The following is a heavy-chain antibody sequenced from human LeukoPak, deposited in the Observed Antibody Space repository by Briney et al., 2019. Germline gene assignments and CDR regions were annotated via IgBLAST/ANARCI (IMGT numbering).Heavy chain of an antibody. CDR3: ARDYVDTAMVDYFDY. V-gene: IGHV1-18*01. D-gene: IGHD5-18*01. Sequence: ATVKVSCKASGYTFTSYGISWVRQAPGQGLEWMGWISAYNGNTNYAQKLQGRVTMTTDTSTSTAYMELRSLRSDDTAVYYCARDYVDTAMVDYFDYWGQGTLVTVSS. J-gene: IGHJ4*02. CDR2: ISAYNGNT. CDR1: GYTFTSYG.